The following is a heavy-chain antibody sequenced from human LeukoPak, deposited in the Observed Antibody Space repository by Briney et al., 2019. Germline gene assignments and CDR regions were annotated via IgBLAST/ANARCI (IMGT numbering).Heavy chain of an antibody. CDR3: VSEPGVSYVGGFDF. CDR2: IMGSDESTNNADST. CDR1: GFKFSTYA. Sequence: QPGGSLRLSCTASGFKFSTYAMSWVRQTPGKGLEWVSTIMGSDESTNNADSTYYADSVKGRFTISRDDSKNTLYLEMKSLRAEDTAVYYCVSEPGVSYVGGFDFWGQGTLITVSS. V-gene: IGHV3-23*01. D-gene: IGHD3-16*01. J-gene: IGHJ4*02.